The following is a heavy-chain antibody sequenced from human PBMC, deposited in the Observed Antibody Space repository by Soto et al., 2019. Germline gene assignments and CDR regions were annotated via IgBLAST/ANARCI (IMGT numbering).Heavy chain of an antibody. V-gene: IGHV1-18*01. Sequence: QIQLVQSGGEVKKPGASVKVSCKSSGYNFISHSITWVRQAPGQGLEWMGRISAYNGNTNHAQKFQGRLTMTTDTSTSTAYMELRSLRSYDTAVYYCARGAFCGGAPGCRDMDVWGQGTTVTVSS. CDR1: GYNFISHS. J-gene: IGHJ6*02. D-gene: IGHD2-21*01. CDR3: ARGAFCGGAPGCRDMDV. CDR2: ISAYNGNT.